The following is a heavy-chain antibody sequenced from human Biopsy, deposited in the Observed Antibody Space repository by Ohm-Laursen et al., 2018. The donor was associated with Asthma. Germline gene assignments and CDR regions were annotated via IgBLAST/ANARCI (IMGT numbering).Heavy chain of an antibody. V-gene: IGHV4-39*01. CDR3: ARQKFGAAEGPFDM. CDR1: GGSISSNFYY. Sequence: TLSLTCTVSGGSISSNFYYWGWIRQPPGKGLEWIGNIFKSGQVHYNGSLKSRVTISVDTSKNQFSLQLRSVTAADAAVYCCARQKFGAAEGPFDMWGQGTMVIVSS. D-gene: IGHD3-10*01. CDR2: IFKSGQV. J-gene: IGHJ3*02.